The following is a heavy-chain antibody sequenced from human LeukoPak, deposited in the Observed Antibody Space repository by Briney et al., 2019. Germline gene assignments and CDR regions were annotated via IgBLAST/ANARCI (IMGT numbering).Heavy chain of an antibody. CDR1: GYTFTSYG. CDR2: ISAYNGNT. D-gene: IGHD1-26*01. Sequence: ASVKVSCKASGYTFTSYGISWVRQAPGQGLEWMGWISAYNGNTNYAQKLQGRVTITADESTSTAYMELSSLRSEDTAVYYCARDHKSGVGGSYWGQGTLVTVSS. CDR3: ARDHKSGVGGSY. J-gene: IGHJ4*02. V-gene: IGHV1-18*01.